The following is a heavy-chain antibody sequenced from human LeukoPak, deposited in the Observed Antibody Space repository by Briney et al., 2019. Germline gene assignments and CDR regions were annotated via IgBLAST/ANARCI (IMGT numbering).Heavy chain of an antibody. CDR2: IWYDGSQT. J-gene: IGHJ4*02. Sequence: GGSLRLSCVASGFTFRGYVMYWVRQAPGKGLEWLTVIWYDGSQTYYVDSVKGRFTISRDNSKNTVYLQMNSLKAEDTAVYYCARDLIGEGYGDYVLWGQGTLVIVSS. CDR3: ARDLIGEGYGDYVL. V-gene: IGHV3-33*07. D-gene: IGHD5-12*01. CDR1: GFTFRGYV.